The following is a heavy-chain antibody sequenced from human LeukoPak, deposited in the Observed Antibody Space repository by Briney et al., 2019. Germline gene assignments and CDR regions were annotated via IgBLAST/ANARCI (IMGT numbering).Heavy chain of an antibody. CDR2: MNPNSGNT. CDR3: ARGLSVRNYDRSGYSYDY. D-gene: IGHD3-22*01. CDR1: GYTFTSYD. Sequence: ASVKVSCKASGYTFTSYDINWVRQATGQGLEWMGWMNPNSGNTGYAQKFQGRVTMTRNTSISTAYMELSSLRSEDTAVYYCARGLSVRNYDRSGYSYDYWGQGTLVTVSS. V-gene: IGHV1-8*01. J-gene: IGHJ4*02.